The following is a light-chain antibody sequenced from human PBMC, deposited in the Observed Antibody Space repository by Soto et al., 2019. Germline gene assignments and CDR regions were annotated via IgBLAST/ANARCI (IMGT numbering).Light chain of an antibody. J-gene: IGLJ2*01. V-gene: IGLV2-23*01. CDR3: CSYAGTL. Sequence: QPVLTQPASVSGSPGQSITISCTGTSSDVGSYNLVSWYQQHPGKAPKLMIYEGSKRPSGVSNRFSGSKSGNTASLTISGLQAEDEADYYCCSYAGTLFGGGTKLTVL. CDR1: SSDVGSYNL. CDR2: EGS.